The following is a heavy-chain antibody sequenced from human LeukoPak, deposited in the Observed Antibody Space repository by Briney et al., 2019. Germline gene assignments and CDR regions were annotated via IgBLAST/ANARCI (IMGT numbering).Heavy chain of an antibody. Sequence: GRSLRLSCAASGFTFDDYAMHWVRRAPGKGLEWVSGISWNSGSIGYADSVKGRFTISRDNAKNSLYLQMNSLRAEDTALYYCAKDMGRIAVAGTYYYYYGMDVWGQGTTVTVSS. J-gene: IGHJ6*02. V-gene: IGHV3-9*01. CDR2: ISWNSGSI. CDR1: GFTFDDYA. D-gene: IGHD6-19*01. CDR3: AKDMGRIAVAGTYYYYYGMDV.